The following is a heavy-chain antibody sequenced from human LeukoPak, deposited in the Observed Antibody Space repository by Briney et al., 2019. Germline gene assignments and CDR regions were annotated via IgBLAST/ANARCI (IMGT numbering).Heavy chain of an antibody. J-gene: IGHJ6*03. CDR3: AKAPATYVVCCHYMDV. Sequence: GGSLRLSCEASGLSFGDYTMHWVRQAPGKGLEWVSLISRNGAATKYAASVRGRFTVFRDNSKNTLYLQMNSLRAEDTAVYHCAKAPATYVVCCHYMDVWGEGTTITVSS. CDR2: ISRNGAAT. V-gene: IGHV3-43*01. D-gene: IGHD2-21*01. CDR1: GLSFGDYT.